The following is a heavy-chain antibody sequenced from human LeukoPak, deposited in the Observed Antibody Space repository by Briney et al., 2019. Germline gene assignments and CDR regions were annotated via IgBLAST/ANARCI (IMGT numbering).Heavy chain of an antibody. CDR1: AGSISSGSYY. D-gene: IGHD4-23*01. V-gene: IGHV4-39*07. Sequence: PSETLSLTCTVSAGSISSGSYYWSWIRQPPGKGLEWIGELNHTGSTNYNPSLQSRVTISVDTSKNQFSLKLSSVTAADTAVYYCARLRPHYGGTSVNYYYYMDAWGKGTTVTVSS. CDR3: ARLRPHYGGTSVNYYYYMDA. CDR2: LNHTGST. J-gene: IGHJ6*03.